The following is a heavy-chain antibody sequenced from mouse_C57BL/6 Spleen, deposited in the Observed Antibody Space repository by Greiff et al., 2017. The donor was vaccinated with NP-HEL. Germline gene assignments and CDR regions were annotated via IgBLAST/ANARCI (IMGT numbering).Heavy chain of an antibody. V-gene: IGHV2-9*01. Sequence: VQGVESGPGLVAPSQSLSITCTVSGLSLTSYGVDWVRQPPGKGLEWLGVIWGGGSTNYNSALMSRLSISKDNSKSQVFLKMNSLQTDDTAMYYCAKHRDDGYLYYAMDYWGQGTSVTVSS. CDR3: AKHRDDGYLYYAMDY. D-gene: IGHD2-3*01. CDR1: GLSLTSYG. J-gene: IGHJ4*01. CDR2: IWGGGST.